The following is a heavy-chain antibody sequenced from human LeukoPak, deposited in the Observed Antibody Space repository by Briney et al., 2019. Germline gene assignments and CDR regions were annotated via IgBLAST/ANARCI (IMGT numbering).Heavy chain of an antibody. D-gene: IGHD3-22*01. Sequence: GGSLRLSCAASGFTFNRNAISWVRQAPGKGLEWVSTIGGSGDKTFYADSVKGRFTISRDNSKNTLYLQMNSLRAEDTALYYCARDADISNHYSYFDYWGQGALVTVSS. CDR1: GFTFNRNA. V-gene: IGHV3-23*01. J-gene: IGHJ4*02. CDR3: ARDADISNHYSYFDY. CDR2: IGGSGDKT.